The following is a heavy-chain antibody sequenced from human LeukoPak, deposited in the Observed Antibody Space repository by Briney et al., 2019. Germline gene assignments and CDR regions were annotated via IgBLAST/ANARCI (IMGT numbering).Heavy chain of an antibody. V-gene: IGHV1-46*01. CDR1: GYTFINYD. D-gene: IGHD3-9*01. CDR2: INPSGGST. Sequence: GASVKVSCKASGYTFINYDFSWVRQAPGQGLEWMGIINPSGGSTSYAQKFQGRVTITADESTSTAYMELSSLRSEDTAVYYCARDYDILTGYPPLSPWGQGTLVTVSS. J-gene: IGHJ5*02. CDR3: ARDYDILTGYPPLSP.